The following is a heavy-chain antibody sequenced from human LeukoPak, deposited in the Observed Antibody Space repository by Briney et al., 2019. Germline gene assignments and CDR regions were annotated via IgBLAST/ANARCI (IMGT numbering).Heavy chain of an antibody. J-gene: IGHJ4*02. CDR3: TRSYLAGRPENFDY. CDR1: GFTFSSYS. CDR2: IRSKAYGATP. Sequence: GGSLRLSCVDSGFTFSSYSMNWVRQGPGKGLEWVGFIRSKAYGATPEYAASVKGRFIISRDDSNNIAYLQMNSLKTEDTAVYFCTRSYLAGRPENFDYWGQGTLVTVSS. V-gene: IGHV3-49*04. D-gene: IGHD6-6*01.